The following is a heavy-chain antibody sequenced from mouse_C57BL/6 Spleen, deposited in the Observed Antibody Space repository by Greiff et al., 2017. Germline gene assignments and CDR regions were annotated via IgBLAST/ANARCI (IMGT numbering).Heavy chain of an antibody. D-gene: IGHD1-1*01. Sequence: EVMLVESGPELVKPGASVKISCKASGYSFTGYYMHWVKQSHGNILDWIGYIYPYNGVSSYNQKFKGKATLTVDKSSSTAYMELRSLTSEDSAVYYCARDHYGSSPDAMDYWGQGTSVTVSS. J-gene: IGHJ4*01. CDR3: ARDHYGSSPDAMDY. CDR2: IYPYNGVS. V-gene: IGHV1-31*01. CDR1: GYSFTGYY.